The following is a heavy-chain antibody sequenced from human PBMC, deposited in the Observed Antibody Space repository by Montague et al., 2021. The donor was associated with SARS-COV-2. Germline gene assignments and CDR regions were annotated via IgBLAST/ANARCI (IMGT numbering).Heavy chain of an antibody. V-gene: IGHV4-59*12. CDR2: IFYRGTT. D-gene: IGHD6-13*01. CDR1: GDSMTYFY. J-gene: IGHJ5*02. CDR3: ARGRYSSSWYGLRNWFDP. Sequence: SETLSLTCTVSGDSMTYFYWSWIRQTPGKGLQWIGYIFYRGTTKYNPSLESRVTITVDTSKNQFSLKLSSVTAADTAVYYCARGRYSSSWYGLRNWFDPWGQGTLVTVSS.